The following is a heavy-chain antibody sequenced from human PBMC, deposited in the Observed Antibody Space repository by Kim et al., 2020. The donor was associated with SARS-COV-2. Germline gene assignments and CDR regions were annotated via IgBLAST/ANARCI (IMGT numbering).Heavy chain of an antibody. CDR3: ARRAAAGTAHYFDY. V-gene: IGHV1-69*01. D-gene: IGHD6-13*01. J-gene: IGHJ4*02. Sequence: AQKFQGRLPITADESTSTAYMELSSLRSEDTAVYYCARRAAAGTAHYFDYWGQGTLVTVSS.